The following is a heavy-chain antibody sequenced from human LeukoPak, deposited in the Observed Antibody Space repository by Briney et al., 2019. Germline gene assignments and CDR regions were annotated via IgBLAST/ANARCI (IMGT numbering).Heavy chain of an antibody. CDR3: ARVAENWKPWGYYFDY. D-gene: IGHD1-1*01. V-gene: IGHV1-18*01. CDR1: GYTFTSYG. CDR2: ISAYNGNT. J-gene: IGHJ4*02. Sequence: ASVKVSCKASGYTFTSYGISWVRQAPGQGLEWMGWISAYNGNTNYAQKFQGRVTITTDESTSTAYMELSSLRSEDTAVYYCARVAENWKPWGYYFDYWGQGTLVTVSS.